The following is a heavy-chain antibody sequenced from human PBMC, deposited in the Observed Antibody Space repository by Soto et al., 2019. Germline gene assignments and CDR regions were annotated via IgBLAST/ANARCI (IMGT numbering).Heavy chain of an antibody. J-gene: IGHJ4*02. Sequence: EVQLVESGGGLVQPGWSLRLSCAASGFTFSSYWMHWVRQAPGEGLAWVSRINIDGSTTSYADSVRGRFTISRDNAKNTLYLQMNSLRAEDTAVYYCARVRNGDWYFDYWGQGTLVTASS. D-gene: IGHD4-17*01. CDR2: INIDGSTT. CDR1: GFTFSSYW. CDR3: ARVRNGDWYFDY. V-gene: IGHV3-74*01.